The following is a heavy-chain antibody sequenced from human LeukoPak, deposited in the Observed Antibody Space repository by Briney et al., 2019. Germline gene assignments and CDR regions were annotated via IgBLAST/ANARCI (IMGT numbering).Heavy chain of an antibody. J-gene: IGHJ4*02. CDR1: GFIFDEYG. CDR2: ISWNGGAS. Sequence: RPGGSLRLSCAASGFIFDEYGMSWVRQAPGKGLEWVSGISWNGGASGYAASVKGRFTISRDNAKNSLYLQMNSLRAEDTALYYCARASSWYPNWGQGTLVTVSS. CDR3: ARASSWYPN. D-gene: IGHD6-13*01. V-gene: IGHV3-20*04.